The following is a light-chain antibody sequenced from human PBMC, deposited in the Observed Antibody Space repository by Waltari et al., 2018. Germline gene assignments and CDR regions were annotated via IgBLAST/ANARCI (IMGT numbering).Light chain of an antibody. V-gene: IGKV3-20*01. CDR3: QQYGTSPRT. CDR1: QSVRSNY. CDR2: GAS. Sequence: EIVLTQSPGTLSLSPGERATLSCRASQSVRSNYVAWYQQKPGQAPRLRIYGASRRATGIPDRFSGSGSGTDFILSISRLEAEDFAVYYCQQYGTSPRTFGQGTKLEIK. J-gene: IGKJ2*01.